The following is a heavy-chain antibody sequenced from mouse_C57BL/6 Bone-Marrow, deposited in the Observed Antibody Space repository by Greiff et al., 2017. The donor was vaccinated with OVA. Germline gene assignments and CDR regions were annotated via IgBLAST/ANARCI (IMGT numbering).Heavy chain of an antibody. J-gene: IGHJ2*01. V-gene: IGHV1-26*01. D-gene: IGHD4-1*01. Sequence: VQLQQSGPELVKPGASVKISCKASGYTFTDYYMNWVKQSHGKSLEWIGDINPNNGGTSYNQKFKGKATLTVDKSSSTAYMELRSLTSEDSAVYYCAREGKLVYFDYWGQGTTLTVSS. CDR3: AREGKLVYFDY. CDR2: INPNNGGT. CDR1: GYTFTDYY.